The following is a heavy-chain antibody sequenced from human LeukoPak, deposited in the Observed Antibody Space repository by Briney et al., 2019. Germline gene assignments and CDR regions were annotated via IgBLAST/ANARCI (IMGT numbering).Heavy chain of an antibody. D-gene: IGHD4-23*01. CDR2: ISYDGSNK. CDR3: ARDHYGGKYFDY. CDR1: GFTFSNYA. Sequence: GTSLRLSCAASGFTFSNYAMHWVRQAPGKGLEWVSLISYDGSNKYYADSAKGRFTISRDNSKNTLYLQMSSLRAEDTAVYYCARDHYGGKYFDYWGQGTLVTVSS. J-gene: IGHJ4*02. V-gene: IGHV3-30*04.